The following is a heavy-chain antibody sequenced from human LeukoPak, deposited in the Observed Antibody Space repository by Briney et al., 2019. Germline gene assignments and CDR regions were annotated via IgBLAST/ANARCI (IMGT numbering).Heavy chain of an antibody. D-gene: IGHD5-18*01. CDR2: INHSGST. V-gene: IGHV4-34*01. Sequence: PSETLSLTCAVYGGSFSGYYWSWIRQPPGKGLEWIGEINHSGSTNYNPSLKSRVTISVDTSKNQFSLKLSSVTAADTAVYYCARVGRDGYSYGQRSVILRGYLDYWSQGTLVTVSS. J-gene: IGHJ4*02. CDR3: ARVGRDGYSYGQRSVILRGYLDY. CDR1: GGSFSGYY.